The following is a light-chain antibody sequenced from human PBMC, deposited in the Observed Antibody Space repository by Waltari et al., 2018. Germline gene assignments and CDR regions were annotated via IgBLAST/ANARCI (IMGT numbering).Light chain of an antibody. V-gene: IGLV2-23*01. Sequence: QSALTQPASVSGSPGQSITISCTGTSGDVGGYNVVSWYQRHPGKVPKLIIYEGSKRPSGISDRFPGAKSGNTAYLTISGLQTEDEAEYYCYSYAGSSTWVFGGGTQLTVV. CDR3: YSYAGSSTWV. CDR1: SGDVGGYNV. CDR2: EGS. J-gene: IGLJ3*02.